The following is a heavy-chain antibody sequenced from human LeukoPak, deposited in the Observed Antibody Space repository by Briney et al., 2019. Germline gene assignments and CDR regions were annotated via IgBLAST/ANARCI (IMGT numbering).Heavy chain of an antibody. D-gene: IGHD1-26*01. J-gene: IGHJ4*02. CDR1: GGSFSGYY. CDR3: ARRGPQKVGAKCFDY. CDR2: INHSGST. V-gene: IGHV4-34*01. Sequence: SETLSLTCAVYGGSFSGYYWSWIRQPPGKGLEWIGEINHSGSTNYNPSLKSRVTISVDTSKNQFSLKLSSVTAADTAVYYCARRGPQKVGAKCFDYWGQGTLVTVSS.